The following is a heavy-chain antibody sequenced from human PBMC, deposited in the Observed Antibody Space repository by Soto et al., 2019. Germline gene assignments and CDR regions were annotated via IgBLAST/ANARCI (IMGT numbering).Heavy chain of an antibody. D-gene: IGHD2-15*01. Sequence: SVKVSCKASGYTFTSYGISWVRQAPGQGLEWMGGIIPIFGTANYAQKFQGRVTITADESTSTAYMELSSLRSEDTAVYYCARDIVVVVAAGENAFDIWGQGTMVTVSS. CDR2: IIPIFGTA. V-gene: IGHV1-69*13. CDR3: ARDIVVVVAAGENAFDI. J-gene: IGHJ3*02. CDR1: GYTFTSYG.